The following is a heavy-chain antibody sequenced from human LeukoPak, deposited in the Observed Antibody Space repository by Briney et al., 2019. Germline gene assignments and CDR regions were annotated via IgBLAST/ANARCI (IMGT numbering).Heavy chain of an antibody. D-gene: IGHD6-19*01. CDR3: AKIQGWFNTAFQI. CDR2: ISDSGDNT. V-gene: IGHV3-23*01. CDR1: GFSLSSNG. J-gene: IGHJ3*02. Sequence: GGSLRLSCVASGFSLSSNGMSWVRQAPGKGLDWVSGISDSGDNTHYADSVRGCFTISRDISKNTLFLQMNSLRAEDTAVYYCAKIQGWFNTAFQIGGQGTMVTVSS.